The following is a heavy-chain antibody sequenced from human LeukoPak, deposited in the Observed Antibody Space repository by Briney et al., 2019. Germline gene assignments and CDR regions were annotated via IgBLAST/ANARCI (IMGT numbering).Heavy chain of an antibody. J-gene: IGHJ1*01. D-gene: IGHD2-8*02. Sequence: PGGSLRLSCAASGFTFSSYSMNWVRQAPGKGLEWVSSISSSSSYIYYADSVKGRFTISRDNAKNSLYLQMNSLRAEDTAVYYCAPLPWRVTVLPGVGWGQGTLVTVSS. CDR3: APLPWRVTVLPGVG. V-gene: IGHV3-21*01. CDR2: ISSSSSYI. CDR1: GFTFSSYS.